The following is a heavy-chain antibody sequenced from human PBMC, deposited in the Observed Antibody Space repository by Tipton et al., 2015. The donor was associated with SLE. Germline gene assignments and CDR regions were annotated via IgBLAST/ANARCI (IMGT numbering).Heavy chain of an antibody. CDR1: GFSVGSNY. Sequence: SLRLSCAASGFSVGSNYITWVRQAPGKGLEWVSIIHVGGNADYADSVKGRFTISRDTSKNSVYLHMQSLRPDDTAVYFCARDSSNCYIFDYWGPGILVPVSS. V-gene: IGHV3-66*02. CDR2: IHVGGNA. CDR3: ARDSSNCYIFDY. J-gene: IGHJ4*02. D-gene: IGHD2-2*01.